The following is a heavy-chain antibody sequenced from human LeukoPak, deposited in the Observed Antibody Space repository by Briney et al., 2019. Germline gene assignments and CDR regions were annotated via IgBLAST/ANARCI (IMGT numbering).Heavy chain of an antibody. V-gene: IGHV3-48*01. J-gene: IGHJ4*02. CDR3: ARDLAVAGNTPYYFDY. D-gene: IGHD6-19*01. CDR2: ISSSSSTI. Sequence: GGSLRLSCAASGFTFSSYSMNWVRQAPGKGLEWVSYISSSSSTIYYADSVKGRFTISRDNAKNSLYLQMNSLRAEDTAVYYCARDLAVAGNTPYYFDYWGQGTLVTVSS. CDR1: GFTFSSYS.